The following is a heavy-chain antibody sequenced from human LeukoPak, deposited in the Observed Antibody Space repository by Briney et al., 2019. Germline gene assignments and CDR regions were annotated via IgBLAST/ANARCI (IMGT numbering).Heavy chain of an antibody. V-gene: IGHV3-21*01. J-gene: IGHJ3*02. D-gene: IGHD2-15*01. CDR1: GFTFSSYS. CDR3: ARMHCTGGGCSIRMGASHI. Sequence: GGSLRLSCAASGFTFSSYSMNWVRQAPGKGLEWVSSISTTSRYIYYADSVRGRFTISRDNARNSLYLQMNSLRAEDTALYYCARMHCTGGGCSIRMGASHIWGQGTMVTVSS. CDR2: ISTTSRYI.